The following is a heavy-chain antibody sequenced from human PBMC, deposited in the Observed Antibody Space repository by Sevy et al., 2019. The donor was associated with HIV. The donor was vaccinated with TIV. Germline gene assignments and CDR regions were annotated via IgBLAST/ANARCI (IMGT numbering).Heavy chain of an antibody. CDR2: ISFNGNNE. Sequence: GGYLRLSCAASGFTFTNFPMHWVRQAPGRGLEWVEIISFNGNNEFYADSVKGRFTISRDNSKSTLYLQMNSLRREDTAVYYCVRTAGLTGSYEYWGQGTQVTVSS. V-gene: IGHV3-30-3*01. CDR3: VRTAGLTGSYEY. CDR1: GFTFTNFP. J-gene: IGHJ4*02. D-gene: IGHD3-9*01.